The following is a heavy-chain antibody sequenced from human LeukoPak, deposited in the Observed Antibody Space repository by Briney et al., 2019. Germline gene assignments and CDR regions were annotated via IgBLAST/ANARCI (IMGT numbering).Heavy chain of an antibody. CDR2: TYYRSKRYS. CDR3: ARTGGGGRSFDY. J-gene: IGHJ4*02. CDR1: GDSVSSNSAA. V-gene: IGHV6-1*01. Sequence: SQTLSLTCAISGDSVSSNSAAWNWIRQSPSRGLEWLGRTYYRSKRYSDYAVSVRSRITINPDISKNQFSLQLNSVTPEDTAVYYCARTGGGGRSFDYWGQGTLVTVSS. D-gene: IGHD3-16*01.